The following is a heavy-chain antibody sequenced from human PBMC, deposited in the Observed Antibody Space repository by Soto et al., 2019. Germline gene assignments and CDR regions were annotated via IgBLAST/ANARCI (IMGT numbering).Heavy chain of an antibody. CDR3: ARQRTTVVTQAYFDH. V-gene: IGHV4-39*01. CDR2: IYYSGRT. CDR1: GASISSSSYY. J-gene: IGHJ4*02. D-gene: IGHD2-21*02. Sequence: PSETLSLTCIVSGASISSSSYYWGWTRQSPGKSLEWIGSIYYSGRTYYNPSFKSRVTISIDTSKNQFSLKLSSVTATDTAVYYCARQRTTVVTQAYFDHWGQGALVTVS.